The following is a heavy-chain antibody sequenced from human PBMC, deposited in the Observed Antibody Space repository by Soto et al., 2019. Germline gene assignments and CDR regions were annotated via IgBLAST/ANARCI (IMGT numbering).Heavy chain of an antibody. CDR2: INHSGST. J-gene: IGHJ5*02. CDR1: GGSFSGYY. CDR3: ARGTRGYTSRWFDP. Sequence: PSETLSLICAVYGGSFSGYYWSWIRQPPGKGLEWIGEINHSGSTNYNPSLKSRVTISVDTSKNQFSLKLSSVTAADTAVYYCARGTRGYTSRWFDPWGQGTLVTVSS. D-gene: IGHD5-12*01. V-gene: IGHV4-34*01.